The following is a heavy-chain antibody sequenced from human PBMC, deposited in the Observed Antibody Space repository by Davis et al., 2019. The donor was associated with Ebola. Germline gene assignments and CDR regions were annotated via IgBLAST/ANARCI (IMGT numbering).Heavy chain of an antibody. CDR3: AIKTRQQDY. J-gene: IGHJ4*02. V-gene: IGHV1-8*01. Sequence: AASVKVSCKASGYTFTSYDVNWVRHAPGQGHEWTGWMNPNSGNTGYAQKFQGRVTMTRDTSISTAYMELSSLRSEDAAVYYCAIKTRQQDYWGQGTLVTVSS. CDR2: MNPNSGNT. D-gene: IGHD6-13*01. CDR1: GYTFTSYD.